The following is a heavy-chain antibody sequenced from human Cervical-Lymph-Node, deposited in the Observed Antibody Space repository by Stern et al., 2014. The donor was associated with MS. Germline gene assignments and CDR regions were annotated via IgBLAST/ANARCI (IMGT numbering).Heavy chain of an antibody. J-gene: IGHJ4*02. Sequence: QVQLQQWGAGLLKPSETLSLTCAVYGGSFSGYYWSWIRQPPGKGLEWIGEINHSGSTNYNPSLKSRVTISVDTSKNHFSRKLSSVTAADTAVYYCARDAGIVVVPAANGAPYFDYWGQGTLVTVSS. V-gene: IGHV4-34*01. CDR3: ARDAGIVVVPAANGAPYFDY. CDR2: INHSGST. CDR1: GGSFSGYY. D-gene: IGHD2-2*01.